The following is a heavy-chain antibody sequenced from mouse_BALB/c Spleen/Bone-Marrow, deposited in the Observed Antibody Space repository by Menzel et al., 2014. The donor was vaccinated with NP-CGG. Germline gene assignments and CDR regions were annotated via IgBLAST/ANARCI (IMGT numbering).Heavy chain of an antibody. CDR1: GFSLTSYD. CDR3: ARKDYRYDYFDY. CDR2: IWSGGGT. D-gene: IGHD2-14*01. Sequence: QVQLQQSGPGLVQPSQSLSITCTVSGFSLTSYDVHWVRQSPGKGLEWLGGIWSGGGTDYDAAFISILNITKDNSKSQLFFKMNSLQADDTAIYFCARKDYRYDYFDYWGQGTTLTVSS. V-gene: IGHV2-4-1*01. J-gene: IGHJ2*01.